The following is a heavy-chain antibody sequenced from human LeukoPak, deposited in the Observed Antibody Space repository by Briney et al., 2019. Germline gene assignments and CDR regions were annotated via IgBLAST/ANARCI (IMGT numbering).Heavy chain of an antibody. CDR2: FDPEDGET. CDR1: GYTLTELS. CDR3: AREYRSYYDSSGYHHAFGI. Sequence: ASVKVSCKVSGYTLTELSMHWVRQAPGKGLEWMGGFDPEDGETIYAQTFQGRVTMTEDTSTDTAYMELSSQRSEDTAVYCCAREYRSYYDSSGYHHAFGIWGQGTMVTVSS. D-gene: IGHD3-22*01. J-gene: IGHJ3*02. V-gene: IGHV1-24*01.